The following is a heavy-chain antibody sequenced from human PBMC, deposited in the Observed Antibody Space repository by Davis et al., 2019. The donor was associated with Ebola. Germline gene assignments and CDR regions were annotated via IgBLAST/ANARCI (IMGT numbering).Heavy chain of an antibody. J-gene: IGHJ6*04. Sequence: ASVKVSCKASGYTFTSYGINWVRQATGQGLEWMGWINAGNGNTKYSQKFQGRVTITRDTSASTVYMELSSLRSEDTAVYYCARGSWRLAYYYGMDVWGKGTTVTVSS. CDR1: GYTFTSYG. CDR2: INAGNGNT. V-gene: IGHV1-18*04. CDR3: ARGSWRLAYYYGMDV. D-gene: IGHD3-16*02.